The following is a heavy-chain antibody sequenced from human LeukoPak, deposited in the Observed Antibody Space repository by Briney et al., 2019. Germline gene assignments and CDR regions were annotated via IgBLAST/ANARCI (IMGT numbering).Heavy chain of an antibody. CDR3: ARVTATLGDYFDY. D-gene: IGHD2-21*02. V-gene: IGHV4-39*07. J-gene: IGHJ4*02. Sequence: PSETLSLTCTVSGGSISSSSYYWGWIRQPPGKGLEWIGSIYYSGSTYYNPSLKSRVTISVDTSKNQFSLKLSSVTAADTAVYYCARVTATLGDYFDYWGQGTLVTVSS. CDR1: GGSISSSSYY. CDR2: IYYSGST.